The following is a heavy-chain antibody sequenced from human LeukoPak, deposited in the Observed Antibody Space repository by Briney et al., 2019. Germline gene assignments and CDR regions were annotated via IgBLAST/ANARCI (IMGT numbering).Heavy chain of an antibody. CDR3: ARHSTDTALFPPKYYYMDV. J-gene: IGHJ6*03. CDR1: GGSISSYY. D-gene: IGHD5-18*01. CDR2: IYTSGST. Sequence: SETLSLTCTVSGGSISSYYWSWIRQPPGKGLEWIGYIYTSGSTNYNPSLKSRVTISVDTSKNQFSLKLSSVTAADTAVYYCARHSTDTALFPPKYYYMDVWRKGTTVTVSS. V-gene: IGHV4-4*09.